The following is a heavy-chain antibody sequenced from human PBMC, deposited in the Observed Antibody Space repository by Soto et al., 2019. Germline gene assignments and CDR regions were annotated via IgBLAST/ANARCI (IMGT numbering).Heavy chain of an antibody. D-gene: IGHD2-15*01. CDR2: IYWDDDK. V-gene: IGHV2-5*02. CDR1: GFSLSTSGVG. CDR3: AYLPCSGGSCYSFSFSGMDV. Sequence: QITLKESGPTLVKPTQSLTLTCTFSGFSLSTSGVGVAWIRQPPGKALEWLALIYWDDDKRYRPSLESRLTITKDPSKNQVVLTMTNIDSVDTATYYCAYLPCSGGSCYSFSFSGMDVWGQGTTVTVSS. J-gene: IGHJ6*01.